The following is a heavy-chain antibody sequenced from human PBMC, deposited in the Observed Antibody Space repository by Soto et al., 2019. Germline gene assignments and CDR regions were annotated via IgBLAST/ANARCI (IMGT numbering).Heavy chain of an antibody. V-gene: IGHV3-53*01. J-gene: IGHJ3*02. CDR1: GFTVSSNY. CDR3: ARDRGGIGGYYHDAFDI. Sequence: LRLSCAASGFTVSSNYMSWVRQAPGKGLEWVSVIYSGGSTYYADSVKGRLTISRDNSKNTLYLQMNSLRAEDTVVYYCARDRGGIGGYYHDAFDIWGQGTMVTVSS. D-gene: IGHD3-22*01. CDR2: IYSGGST.